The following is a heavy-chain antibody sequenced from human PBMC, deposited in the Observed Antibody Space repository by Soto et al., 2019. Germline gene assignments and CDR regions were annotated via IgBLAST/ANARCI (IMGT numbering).Heavy chain of an antibody. CDR2: INPTSGST. V-gene: IGHV1-46*01. CDR1: GYIFATYS. J-gene: IGHJ5*02. Sequence: QVQLVQSGDEVKKPGASVKVSCKASGYIFATYSIHWVRQAPGQGLEWMGIINPTSGSTTYSQKFQGRVTMTRDTSTSTFYMELSSLRSGDTAVYYCARGDWFDPWAQGTLVTVSS. CDR3: ARGDWFDP.